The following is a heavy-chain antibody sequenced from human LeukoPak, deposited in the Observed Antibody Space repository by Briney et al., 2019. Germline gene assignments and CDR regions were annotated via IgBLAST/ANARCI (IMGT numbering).Heavy chain of an antibody. D-gene: IGHD3-22*01. J-gene: IGHJ5*02. CDR2: IYYSGST. V-gene: IGHV4-59*01. CDR3: ARHPQYYYDSSGYFWRWFDP. Sequence: SETLSLTCTVSGGSISSYYWSWIRQPPGKGLEWIGYIYYSGSTNYNPSLKSRVTISVDTSKNQFSLKLSSVTAADTAVYYCARHPQYYYDSSGYFWRWFDPWGQGTLVTVSS. CDR1: GGSISSYY.